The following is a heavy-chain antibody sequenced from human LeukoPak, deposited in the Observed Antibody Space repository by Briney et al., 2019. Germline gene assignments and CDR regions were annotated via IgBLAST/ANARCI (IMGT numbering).Heavy chain of an antibody. V-gene: IGHV6-1*01. CDR1: GDSVSSNSAA. CDR2: TYYRSKWYS. Sequence: SQTLSLTCAISGDSVSSNSAAWSWIRQSPSRGPEGLGRTYYRSKWYSAYAVSVKGRITINPDTSKNQVSLQVNSVTPEDTAVYYCARGNTDYLDYWGQGILVTVSS. D-gene: IGHD2-8*02. J-gene: IGHJ4*02. CDR3: ARGNTDYLDY.